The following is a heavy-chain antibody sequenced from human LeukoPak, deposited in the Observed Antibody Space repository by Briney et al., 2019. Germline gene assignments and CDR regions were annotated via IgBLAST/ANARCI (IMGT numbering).Heavy chain of an antibody. V-gene: IGHV3-23*01. CDR1: GFAFSSLA. Sequence: TGGSLRLSCAASGFAFSSLAMGWVRQAPGKGLEWVSVISDSGSITYYADSVKGRFTISRDNSKNTLFLQMNSLGAEDTAVYYSAKDARRTNGWYFFDYWGQGTLVTVSS. CDR3: AKDARRTNGWYFFDY. D-gene: IGHD6-19*01. J-gene: IGHJ4*02. CDR2: ISDSGSIT.